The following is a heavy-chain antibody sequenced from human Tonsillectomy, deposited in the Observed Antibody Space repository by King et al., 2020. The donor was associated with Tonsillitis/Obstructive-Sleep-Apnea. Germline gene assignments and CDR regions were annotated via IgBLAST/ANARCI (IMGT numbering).Heavy chain of an antibody. J-gene: IGHJ5*02. CDR1: GYTFIGYY. Sequence: QLVQSGAEVKKPGASVKVSCKASGYTFIGYYMYWVRQAPGQGLECMGWINPDSGGTNYAQKFQGRVSMTRDTSISTAYMELSRLTSDDTAVYYCAREQVMVAATNYWFDPWGQGTLVTVSS. D-gene: IGHD2-15*01. CDR3: AREQVMVAATNYWFDP. CDR2: INPDSGGT. V-gene: IGHV1-2*02.